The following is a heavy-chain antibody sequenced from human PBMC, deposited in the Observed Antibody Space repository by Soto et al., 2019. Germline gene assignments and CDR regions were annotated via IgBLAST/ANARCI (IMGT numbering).Heavy chain of an antibody. CDR3: ARGEGGPRWGSIDY. D-gene: IGHD2-21*01. CDR2: INPNSGGT. V-gene: IGHV1-2*04. CDR1: GYTFTGYY. Sequence: QVQLVQSGAEVKKPGASVKVSCKASGYTFTGYYMHWVRQAPGQGLEWMGWINPNSGGTNDGQKFQGWVTMTRDTSISTAYMELSRLRSDDTAVYYCARGEGGPRWGSIDYWGQGTLVTVSS. J-gene: IGHJ4*02.